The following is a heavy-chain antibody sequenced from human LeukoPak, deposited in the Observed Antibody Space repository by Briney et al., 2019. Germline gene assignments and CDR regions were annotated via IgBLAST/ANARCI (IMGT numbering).Heavy chain of an antibody. J-gene: IGHJ4*02. CDR3: ARGWGLMASLVS. Sequence: PGGSLRLSCAASGFTFSSYAMHWVRQAPGKGLEWVAVISYDGSNKYYADSVKGRFTISRDNSKNTLYLQMNSLRAEDTAVYYCARGWGLMASLVSWGQGTLVTASS. CDR2: ISYDGSNK. D-gene: IGHD2-8*01. CDR1: GFTFSSYA. V-gene: IGHV3-30*04.